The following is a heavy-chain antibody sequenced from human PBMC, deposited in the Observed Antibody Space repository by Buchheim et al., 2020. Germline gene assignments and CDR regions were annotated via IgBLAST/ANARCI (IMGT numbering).Heavy chain of an antibody. V-gene: IGHV4-39*01. Sequence: QLQLQESGPGLVKPSETLSLTCTVSGGSISSSSYYWGWIRQPPGKGLEWIGSIYYIGSTYYNPSLNSRVTISVDTSKNQFSLKLSSVTAADTAVYDCARHFTNRTPTSHYYYGMDVWGRGTT. CDR2: IYYIGST. D-gene: IGHD2-8*01. CDR1: GGSISSSSYY. J-gene: IGHJ6*04. CDR3: ARHFTNRTPTSHYYYGMDV.